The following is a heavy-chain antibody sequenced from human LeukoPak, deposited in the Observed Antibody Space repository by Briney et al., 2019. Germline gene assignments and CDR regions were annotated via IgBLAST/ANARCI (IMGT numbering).Heavy chain of an antibody. V-gene: IGHV3-21*06. CDR2: ISESSSHT. Sequence: PGGSLTLSCAASGFTFSGYSMNWVRQAPGKGLEWVSYISESSSHTYNADSVKGRFTISRDNAKNSLYLQMNSLRVEDTGIYYCARDRAVKARIGGMDVWGQGTTVIVSS. J-gene: IGHJ6*02. CDR1: GFTFSGYS. CDR3: ARDRAVKARIGGMDV. D-gene: IGHD5-24*01.